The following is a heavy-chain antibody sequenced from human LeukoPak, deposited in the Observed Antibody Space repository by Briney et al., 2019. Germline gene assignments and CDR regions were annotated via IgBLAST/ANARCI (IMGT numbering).Heavy chain of an antibody. CDR2: INQDGSEK. J-gene: IGHJ6*03. CDR1: GFTFSTYW. Sequence: GGSLRLSCAASGFTFSTYWMTWVRQAPGKGPDWVANINQDGSEKSYVDSVKGRFTISRDNAKNSLYLQMNSLRAEDTAVYYCAKDTTPWGTNNRLYMDVWGKGTTVTVSS. D-gene: IGHD3-16*01. V-gene: IGHV3-7*01. CDR3: AKDTTPWGTNNRLYMDV.